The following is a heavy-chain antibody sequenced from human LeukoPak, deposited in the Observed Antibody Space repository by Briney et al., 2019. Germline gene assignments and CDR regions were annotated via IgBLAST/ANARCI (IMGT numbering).Heavy chain of an antibody. D-gene: IGHD3-22*01. CDR2: ISSSSSYI. Sequence: GGSLRLSCAASGFTFSSYSMNWVRQAPGKGLEWVSSISSSSSYIYYADSVKGRFTISRDNAKNSLYLQMNSLRAEDTALYYCAKDMGHYYDSSGYYLDYWGQGTLVTVSS. V-gene: IGHV3-21*04. CDR3: AKDMGHYYDSSGYYLDY. J-gene: IGHJ4*02. CDR1: GFTFSSYS.